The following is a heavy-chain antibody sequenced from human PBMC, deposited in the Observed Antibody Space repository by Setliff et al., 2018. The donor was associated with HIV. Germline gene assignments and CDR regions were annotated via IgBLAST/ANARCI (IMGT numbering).Heavy chain of an antibody. V-gene: IGHV5-51*01. D-gene: IGHD5-12*01. CDR3: ARQRGYDPSTPWFDP. CDR1: GYSFTSYW. Sequence: GESLKISCEASGYSFTSYWIGWVRQLPGKGLEWMGIIYPGDSDTRYSPSLQGQVTISADKSISTAYLQWCSLKASDTAMYYCARQRGYDPSTPWFDPWGQGTLVTVSS. CDR2: IYPGDSDT. J-gene: IGHJ5*02.